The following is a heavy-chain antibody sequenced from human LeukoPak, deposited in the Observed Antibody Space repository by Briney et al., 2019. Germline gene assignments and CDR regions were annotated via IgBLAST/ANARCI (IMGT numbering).Heavy chain of an antibody. Sequence: PSETLSLTCAVYGGSFSGYYWGWIRQAPGKGLEWIGSIYYSGNTYYNSSLKSRVTISLDTSKNQFSLNLFSVTAADTAVYYCARGLIAARPYYYYYMDVWGKGTTVTVSS. V-gene: IGHV4-34*01. D-gene: IGHD6-6*01. CDR2: IYYSGNT. CDR3: ARGLIAARPYYYYYMDV. CDR1: GGSFSGYY. J-gene: IGHJ6*03.